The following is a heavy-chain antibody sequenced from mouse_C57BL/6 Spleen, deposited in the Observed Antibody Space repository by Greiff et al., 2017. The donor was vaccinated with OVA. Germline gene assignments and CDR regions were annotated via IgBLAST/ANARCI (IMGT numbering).Heavy chain of an antibody. J-gene: IGHJ2*01. CDR2: IYPGDGDT. CDR1: GYAFSSSW. D-gene: IGHD1-1*01. V-gene: IGHV1-82*01. CDR3: ARSLAYGGFDY. Sequence: QVQLQQSGPELVKPGASVKISCKASGYAFSSSWMNWVKQRPGKGLEWIGRIYPGDGDTNYNGKFKGKATLTADKSSSTAYRQLSSLTSEDSAVYFCARSLAYGGFDYWGQGTTLTVSS.